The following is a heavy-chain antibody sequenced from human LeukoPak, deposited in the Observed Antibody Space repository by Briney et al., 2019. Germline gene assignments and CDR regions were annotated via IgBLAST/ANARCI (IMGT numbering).Heavy chain of an antibody. CDR1: GGSFSGYY. V-gene: IGHV4-34*01. CDR3: AVRKRTMVRIFDY. D-gene: IGHD3-10*01. J-gene: IGHJ4*02. Sequence: PSETLSLTCAVYGGSFSGYYWSWIRQPPGKGLEWIGEINHSRSTNYNPSLKSRVTISVDTSKNQFSLKLSSVTAADTAVYYCAVRKRTMVRIFDYWGQGTLVTVSS. CDR2: INHSRST.